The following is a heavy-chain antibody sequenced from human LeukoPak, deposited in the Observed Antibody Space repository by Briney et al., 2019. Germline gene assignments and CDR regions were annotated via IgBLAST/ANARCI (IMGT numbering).Heavy chain of an antibody. CDR3: ARDGAISVAYYMDV. CDR1: GGSISSSSYY. CDR2: THYSGST. Sequence: PSETLSLTCTVSGGSISSSSYYWGWIRQPPGKGLEWIGSTHYSGSTYYNPSLRSRVTISVDTSKNQFSLKLSSVTAADTAVYYCARDGAISVAYYMDVWGKGTTVTVSS. D-gene: IGHD3-3*02. V-gene: IGHV4-39*07. J-gene: IGHJ6*03.